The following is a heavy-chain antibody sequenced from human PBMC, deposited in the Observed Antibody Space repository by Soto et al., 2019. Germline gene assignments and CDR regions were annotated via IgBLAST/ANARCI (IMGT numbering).Heavy chain of an antibody. CDR3: ARGTYGSGSYYRDYYGMDV. Sequence: SETLSLTCTVSGGSISIGDYYWSWIRQPPGKGLEWIGYIYYSGSTYYNPSLKSRVTISVDTSKNQFSLKLSSVTAADTAVYYCARGTYGSGSYYRDYYGMDVWGQGTTVTVSS. CDR2: IYYSGST. V-gene: IGHV4-30-4*01. D-gene: IGHD3-10*01. J-gene: IGHJ6*02. CDR1: GGSISIGDYY.